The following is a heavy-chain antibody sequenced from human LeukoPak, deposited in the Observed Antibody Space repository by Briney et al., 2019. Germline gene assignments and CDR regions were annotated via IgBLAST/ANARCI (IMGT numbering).Heavy chain of an antibody. J-gene: IGHJ4*02. D-gene: IGHD2-15*01. V-gene: IGHV7-4-1*02. CDR2: INTNTGNP. CDR3: ARDIVVVAATILVY. Sequence: ASVKVSCKASGYTFTSYAMNWVRQAPGQGLEWMGWINTNTGNPTYAQGFTGRFVLSLDTSVSTAYLQISSLKAEDTAVYYRARDIVVVAATILVYWGQGTLVTVSS. CDR1: GYTFTSYA.